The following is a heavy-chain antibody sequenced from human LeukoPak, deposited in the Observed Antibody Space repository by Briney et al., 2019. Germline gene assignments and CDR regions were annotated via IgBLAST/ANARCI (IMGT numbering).Heavy chain of an antibody. D-gene: IGHD6-19*01. Sequence: PGESLKISCKGSGYSFTNYWIGWVRQMPGKGLEWMGIIYPGDSDTRHGPSFQGQVTISADTSISTAYLQWSSLRAEDTAMYYCARRRMAGPTRAAFDIWGQGTMVTVSS. J-gene: IGHJ3*02. CDR1: GYSFTNYW. CDR3: ARRRMAGPTRAAFDI. CDR2: IYPGDSDT. V-gene: IGHV5-51*01.